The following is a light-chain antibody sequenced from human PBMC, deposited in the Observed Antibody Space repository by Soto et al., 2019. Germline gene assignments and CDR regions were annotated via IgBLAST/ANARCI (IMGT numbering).Light chain of an antibody. CDR2: GVT. CDR1: SGDFAGFNF. Sequence: QSVLTQPASVSGSPGQSITISCTGASGDFAGFNFVSWYQQHPGKAPQLLIYGVTNPPSGVSNRFSGSKSGNTASLTSSGLQADDEAEYYCNSYTNTNTLPVFGTGTKLTVL. V-gene: IGLV2-14*03. J-gene: IGLJ1*01. CDR3: NSYTNTNTLPV.